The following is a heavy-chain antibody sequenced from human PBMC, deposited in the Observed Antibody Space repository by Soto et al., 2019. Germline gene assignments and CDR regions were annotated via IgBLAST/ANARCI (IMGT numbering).Heavy chain of an antibody. D-gene: IGHD3-9*01. Sequence: EVQLVESGGGLVQPGGSLRLSCAASGFTVSSNYLSWVRQAPGKGLEWVSVIYSGGSTYYADSVKGRFTISRDNSKNTLYLQMNSLRAEDTAVYYCARDQIPDILTGYYDEYWGQGTLVTVSS. CDR1: GFTVSSNY. CDR3: ARDQIPDILTGYYDEY. J-gene: IGHJ4*02. CDR2: IYSGGST. V-gene: IGHV3-66*01.